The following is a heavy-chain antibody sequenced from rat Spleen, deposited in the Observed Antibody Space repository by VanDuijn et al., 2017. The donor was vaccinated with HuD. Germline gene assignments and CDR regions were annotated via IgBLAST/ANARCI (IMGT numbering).Heavy chain of an antibody. Sequence: EVQLVESGGGLVQPGRSMKLSCAASGFTFSDYGMAWVLQAPTKGLEWVASISTGGGNTYYRDSVKGRFTISRDNAKSTLYLQMDSLRSEDTATYYCARRYYDGSYWYFDFWGPGTMVTVSS. CDR1: GFTFSDYG. V-gene: IGHV5-25*01. J-gene: IGHJ1*01. CDR2: ISTGGGNT. CDR3: ARRYYDGSYWYFDF. D-gene: IGHD1-12*02.